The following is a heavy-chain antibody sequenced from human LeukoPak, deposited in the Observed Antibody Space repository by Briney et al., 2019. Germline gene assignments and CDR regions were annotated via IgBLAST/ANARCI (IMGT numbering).Heavy chain of an antibody. Sequence: ASVKVSCKASGYTFTSYYMHRVRQAPGQGLEWMGIINPSGGSTSYAQKFQGRVTMTRDTSTSTVYMELSSLRSEDTAVYYCARDLKAAAEIAYWGQGTLVTVSS. CDR1: GYTFTSYY. V-gene: IGHV1-46*01. D-gene: IGHD6-13*01. CDR3: ARDLKAAAEIAY. CDR2: INPSGGST. J-gene: IGHJ4*02.